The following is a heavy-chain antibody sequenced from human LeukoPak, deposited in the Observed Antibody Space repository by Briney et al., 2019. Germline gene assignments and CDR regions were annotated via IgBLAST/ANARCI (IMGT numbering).Heavy chain of an antibody. CDR1: GGSISSSSYY. CDR2: IYYSGST. CDR3: ASGGGPDCSSTSCAKYNWFDP. D-gene: IGHD2-2*01. J-gene: IGHJ5*02. Sequence: SETLSLTCTVSGGSISSSSYYWGWIRQPPGKGLEWIGSIYYSGSTYYNPSLKSRVTISVDTSKNQFSLKLSSVTAADTAVYYCASGGGPDCSSTSCAKYNWFDPWGQGTLVTVSS. V-gene: IGHV4-39*01.